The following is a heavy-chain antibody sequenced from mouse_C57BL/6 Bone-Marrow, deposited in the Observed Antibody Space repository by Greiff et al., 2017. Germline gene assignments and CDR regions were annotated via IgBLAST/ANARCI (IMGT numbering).Heavy chain of an antibody. D-gene: IGHD1-1*01. CDR1: GYTFTSYW. CDR2: IYPGSGST. CDR3: ARYGGDY. Sequence: VQLQQPGAELVKPGASVKMSCKASGYTFTSYWITWVKQRPGQGLEWIGDIYPGSGSTNYNEKFKSKATLTVDKSSSTAYMQLSSLTSEDSAVYYCARYGGDYWGQGTSVTVSS. V-gene: IGHV1-55*01. J-gene: IGHJ4*01.